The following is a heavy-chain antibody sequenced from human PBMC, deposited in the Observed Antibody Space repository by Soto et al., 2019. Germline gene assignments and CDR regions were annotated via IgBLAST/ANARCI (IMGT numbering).Heavy chain of an antibody. CDR1: GDSMNNGDYF. V-gene: IGHV4-30-4*01. CDR3: ARDRAHFYESIGRLDF. J-gene: IGHJ4*02. D-gene: IGHD3-22*01. CDR2: ISYSGST. Sequence: PSETLSLTCAVSGDSMNNGDYFWTWIRQGPGKGRQWIGYISYSGSTFYNPSLKTRRAMSVDTSKNQFSVRLRSVTAADTAVYYCARDRAHFYESIGRLDFWGQGMLVTVSS.